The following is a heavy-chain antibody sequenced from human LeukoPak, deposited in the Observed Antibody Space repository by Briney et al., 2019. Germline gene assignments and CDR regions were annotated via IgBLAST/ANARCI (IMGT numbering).Heavy chain of an antibody. CDR3: AGGLNTRLSDY. CDR2: ISGYNGDT. V-gene: IGHV1-18*01. J-gene: IGHJ4*02. CDR1: GYTFSSFG. Sequence: ASVKVSCKTSGYTFSSFGISWVRQAPGQGLEWMGWISGYNGDTNYEQKLQGRVTMTNDTSTSTAYMELRSLRSDDRAVYYCAGGLNTRLSDYWGQGTLDTVSS. D-gene: IGHD2-2*01.